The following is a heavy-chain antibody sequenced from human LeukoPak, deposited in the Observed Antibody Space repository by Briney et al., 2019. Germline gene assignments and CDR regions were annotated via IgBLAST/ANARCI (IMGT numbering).Heavy chain of an antibody. CDR1: GGSFSGYY. D-gene: IGHD6-13*01. CDR2: INHSGST. V-gene: IGHV4-34*01. CDR3: ASLRGKIAAVGSQYYYYYMDV. J-gene: IGHJ6*03. Sequence: PSETLSLTCAVYGGSFSGYYWSWIRQPPGKGLEWIGEINHSGSTNYNPSLKSRVTISVDTSKNQFSLKLSSVTAADTAVYYCASLRGKIAAVGSQYYYYYMDVWGKGTTVTVSS.